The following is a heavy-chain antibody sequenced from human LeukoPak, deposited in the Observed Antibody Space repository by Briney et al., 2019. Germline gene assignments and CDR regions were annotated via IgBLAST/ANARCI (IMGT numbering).Heavy chain of an antibody. CDR2: INANSGGT. J-gene: IGHJ5*02. Sequence: ASVKVSCKASGHTFIGYYMHWVRQAPAQGLEWMGWINANSGGTNYAQKFQGRVTMTRDTSISTAYMELSRLRSDDTAVYYCARVRDGYNYGSNWFDPWGQGTLVTVS. CDR3: ARVRDGYNYGSNWFDP. CDR1: GHTFIGYY. V-gene: IGHV1-2*02. D-gene: IGHD5-18*01.